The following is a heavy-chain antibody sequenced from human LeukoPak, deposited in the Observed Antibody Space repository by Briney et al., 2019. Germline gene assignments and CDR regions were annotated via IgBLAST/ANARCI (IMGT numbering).Heavy chain of an antibody. V-gene: IGHV3-30*18. D-gene: IGHD3-16*01. J-gene: IGHJ6*04. CDR2: ISYDGSNK. CDR3: EKEGMFGGVPYYYYGMDV. CDR1: GITFSSYG. Sequence: GGSLRLSCAASGITFSSYGMHWVRQAPGKGLEWVAVISYDGSNKYYADSVKGRFTISRDNSKNTLYLQMNSLRAEDTAVYYCEKEGMFGGVPYYYYGMDVWGKGPTVPFPS.